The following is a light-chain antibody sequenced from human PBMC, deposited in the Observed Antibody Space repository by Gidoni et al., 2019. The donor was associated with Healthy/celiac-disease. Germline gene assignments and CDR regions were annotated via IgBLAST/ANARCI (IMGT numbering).Light chain of an antibody. CDR3: QQSYNTSIT. Sequence: DSQMTHSPSSLSASVGDRVTITCRASQSISSHLNWYQQKPGKAPKLLIYAASSLQSGVPSRFSGSGSGTDFTLTISSLQPEDIATYYCQQSYNTSITFGQGTRLEIK. CDR1: QSISSH. J-gene: IGKJ5*01. V-gene: IGKV1-39*01. CDR2: AAS.